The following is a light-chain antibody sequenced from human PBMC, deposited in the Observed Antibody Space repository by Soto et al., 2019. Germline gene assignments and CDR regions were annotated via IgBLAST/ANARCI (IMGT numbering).Light chain of an antibody. J-gene: IGLJ1*01. Sequence: QSVLTQPRSVSGSPGQSFTISCTATSTDVGGYNFVSWYQQHPDKAPKLMIYDVSKRPSGVPDRFSGSKSGYTASLTISGLQAEDEADYYCCSYAGSYVFGTGTKVTVL. CDR3: CSYAGSYV. CDR2: DVS. CDR1: STDVGGYNF. V-gene: IGLV2-11*01.